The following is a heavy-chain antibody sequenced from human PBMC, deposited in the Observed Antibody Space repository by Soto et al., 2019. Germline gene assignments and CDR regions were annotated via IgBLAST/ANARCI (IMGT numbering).Heavy chain of an antibody. J-gene: IGHJ4*02. D-gene: IGHD1-1*01. CDR1: GFTFSMYW. V-gene: IGHV3-74*01. Sequence: GGSLRLSCAASGFTFSMYWMHWVRQVPGKGPEWVSRINDDGISTNYADSVRGRFTISRDNAKNTLYLQMNALRVGDTAVYYCTRGPRSTSTGTGAFWGQGTLVTVSS. CDR2: INDDGIST. CDR3: TRGPRSTSTGTGAF.